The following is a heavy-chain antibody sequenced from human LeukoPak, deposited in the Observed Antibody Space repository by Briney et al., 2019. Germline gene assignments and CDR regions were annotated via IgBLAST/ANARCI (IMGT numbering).Heavy chain of an antibody. CDR2: IIPIFGTA. CDR1: GGTFSSYA. V-gene: IGHV1-69*06. J-gene: IGHJ5*02. Sequence: ASVKVSCKASGGTFSSYAISWVRQAPGQGLEWMGVIIPIFGTANYAQKFQGRVTITADKSTSTAYMELSSLRSEDTAVYYCARWRREYSGYDGFNWFDPWGQGTLVTVSS. CDR3: ARWRREYSGYDGFNWFDP. D-gene: IGHD5-12*01.